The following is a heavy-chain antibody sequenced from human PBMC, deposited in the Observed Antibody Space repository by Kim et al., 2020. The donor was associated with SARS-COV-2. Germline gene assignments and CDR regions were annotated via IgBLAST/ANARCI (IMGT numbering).Heavy chain of an antibody. Sequence: SVKVSCKASGGTFSSYAISWVRQAPGQGLEWMGGIIPIFGTANYAQKFQGRVTITADESTSTAYMELSSLRSEDTAVYYCARDPLRVSEWLFHPLRRVYYMDVWGKGTTVTVSS. CDR3: ARDPLRVSEWLFHPLRRVYYMDV. J-gene: IGHJ6*03. V-gene: IGHV1-69*13. CDR1: GGTFSSYA. D-gene: IGHD3-3*01. CDR2: IIPIFGTA.